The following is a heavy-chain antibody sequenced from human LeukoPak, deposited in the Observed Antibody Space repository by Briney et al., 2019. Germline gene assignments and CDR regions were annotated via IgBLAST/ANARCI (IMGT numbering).Heavy chain of an antibody. J-gene: IGHJ6*02. CDR2: IKSKANNYAT. D-gene: IGHD2-2*01. Sequence: GGSLTLSCAASGFTFSGSAMHWVRQASGKGLEWVGRIKSKANNYATAYAASVKGRFTISRDDSKNTAYLQMNRLQTEDTAVYYCSRLEQAALPDYYYGMDVWGQGTTVIVSS. CDR1: GFTFSGSA. CDR3: SRLEQAALPDYYYGMDV. V-gene: IGHV3-73*01.